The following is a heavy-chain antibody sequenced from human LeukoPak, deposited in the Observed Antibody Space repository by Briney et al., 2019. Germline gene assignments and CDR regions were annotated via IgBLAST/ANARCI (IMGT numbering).Heavy chain of an antibody. J-gene: IGHJ4*02. CDR2: ISSSSSYI. CDR1: GFPFDNWR. CDR3: ARAAAMITFGGVIVIPEPFDY. Sequence: GGSLRLSCAASGFPFDNWRMHWVRQAPGKGLEWGSSISSSSSYIYYADSVKGRVTISRENAKNSLYLQLNSLRAEDTAVYYCARAAAMITFGGVIVIPEPFDYWGQGTLVTVSS. V-gene: IGHV3-21*01. D-gene: IGHD3-16*02.